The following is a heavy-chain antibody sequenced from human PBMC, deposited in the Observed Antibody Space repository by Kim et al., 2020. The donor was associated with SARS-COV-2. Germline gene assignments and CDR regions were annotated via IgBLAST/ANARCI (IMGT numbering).Heavy chain of an antibody. Sequence: SVKVSCKASGGTFSSYAISWVRQAPGQGLEWMGGIIPIFGTANYAQKFQGRVTITADKSTSTAYMELSSLRSEDTAVYYCARDKAAAGTKDAFDIWGQGTMVTVSS. D-gene: IGHD6-13*01. CDR2: IIPIFGTA. CDR3: ARDKAAAGTKDAFDI. J-gene: IGHJ3*02. CDR1: GGTFSSYA. V-gene: IGHV1-69*06.